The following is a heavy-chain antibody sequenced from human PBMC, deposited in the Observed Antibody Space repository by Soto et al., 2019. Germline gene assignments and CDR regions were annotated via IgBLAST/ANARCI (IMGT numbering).Heavy chain of an antibody. CDR2: ISSSSSTI. J-gene: IGHJ5*02. CDR1: GFTFSSYS. V-gene: IGHV3-48*01. D-gene: IGHD6-13*01. Sequence: PGGSLRLSCAASGFTFSSYSMNWVRQAPGNGLEWVSYISSSSSTIYYADSVKGRFTISRDNAKNSLYLQMNSLRAEDTAVYYCARHPERIAEIGWFDPWGQGTLVTVSS. CDR3: ARHPERIAEIGWFDP.